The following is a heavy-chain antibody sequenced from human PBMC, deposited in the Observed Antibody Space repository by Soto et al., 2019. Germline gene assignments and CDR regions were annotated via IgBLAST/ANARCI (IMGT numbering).Heavy chain of an antibody. CDR3: ARVSGAGYYDRTCYFDY. CDR1: GFSFSSYG. CDR2: IWYDGSNK. J-gene: IGHJ4*02. D-gene: IGHD3-22*01. V-gene: IGHV3-33*01. Sequence: GGSLRLSCAASGFSFSSYGMHWVRQAPGKGLEWVAGIWYDGSNKYYGDSAKGRFTISRDNSMNTLYLEMNSLRAEDTAVYYCARVSGAGYYDRTCYFDYWGQGTLVTVSS.